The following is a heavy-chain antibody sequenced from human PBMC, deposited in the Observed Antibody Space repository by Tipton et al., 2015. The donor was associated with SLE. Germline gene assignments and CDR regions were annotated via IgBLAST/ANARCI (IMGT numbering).Heavy chain of an antibody. Sequence: LSLTCAVYGGSFSGYYWSWVRQAPGKGLEWVSAISGSGGSTYYADSVKGRFTISRDNSKNTLYLQMNSLRAEDTAVYYCAKVPSSGWYGNFDYWGQGTLVTVSS. CDR1: GGSFSGYY. CDR2: ISGSGGST. D-gene: IGHD6-19*01. CDR3: AKVPSSGWYGNFDY. J-gene: IGHJ4*02. V-gene: IGHV3-23*01.